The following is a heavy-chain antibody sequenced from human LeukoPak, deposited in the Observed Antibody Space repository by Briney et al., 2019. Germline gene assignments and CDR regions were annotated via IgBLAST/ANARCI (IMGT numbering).Heavy chain of an antibody. CDR1: RFTFSIFG. V-gene: IGHV3-30*03. D-gene: IGHD3-22*01. CDR2: ISSNGTNK. J-gene: IGHJ4*02. Sequence: GGSLRLSCAASRFTFSIFGMHWVRQAPGKGLEWIAVISSNGTNKYYADSVRGRFTISRDNSKDTLYLQMSSLRIEDTAIYYCRAATRYLDYYYDYWGQGTLVTVSS. CDR3: RAATRYLDYYYDY.